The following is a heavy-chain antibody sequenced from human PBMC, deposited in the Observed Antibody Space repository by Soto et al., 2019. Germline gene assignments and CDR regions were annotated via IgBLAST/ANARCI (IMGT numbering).Heavy chain of an antibody. CDR2: IFSNDEK. CDR3: ARVDTGTYYYDSSGHYVDY. CDR1: GFSLSNARMG. D-gene: IGHD3-22*01. V-gene: IGHV2-26*01. J-gene: IGHJ4*02. Sequence: SGPTLVNPTETLTLTCTVSGFSLSNARMGVSWIRQPPGKALEWLAHIFSNDEKSYSTSLKSRLTISKDTSKSQVVLTMTNMDPVDTATYYCARVDTGTYYYDSSGHYVDYWGQGTLVTVSS.